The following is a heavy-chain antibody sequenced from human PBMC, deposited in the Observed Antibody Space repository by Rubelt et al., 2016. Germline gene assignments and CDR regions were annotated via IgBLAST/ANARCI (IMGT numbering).Heavy chain of an antibody. Sequence: QVQLQQWGAGLLKPSETLSLTCAVYGGSFSGYYWSWIRQPPGKGLEWIGEINHSGSTNYNPSLNSRGTISVDTSKNQFSLKLSSVTAAGTAVYYCARGTSLGSWGQGTLVTVSS. CDR3: ARGTSLGS. D-gene: IGHD2-15*01. CDR2: INHSGST. J-gene: IGHJ4*02. V-gene: IGHV4-34*01. CDR1: GGSFSGYY.